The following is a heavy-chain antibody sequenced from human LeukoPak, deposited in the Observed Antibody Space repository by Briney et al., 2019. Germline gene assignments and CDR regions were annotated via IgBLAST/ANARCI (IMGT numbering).Heavy chain of an antibody. D-gene: IGHD3-9*01. V-gene: IGHV3-23*01. Sequence: GGSRRLSWVASGFTFSNYAMSWVRQAPGKGLEWVAAITGRGGNTYYADSVEGRFTISRDNSKNTVFLQMNSLRAEDTAVYYCAKWGDYDVLNGYYVSDYWGQGTLVTVSS. CDR1: GFTFSNYA. CDR3: AKWGDYDVLNGYYVSDY. CDR2: ITGRGGNT. J-gene: IGHJ4*02.